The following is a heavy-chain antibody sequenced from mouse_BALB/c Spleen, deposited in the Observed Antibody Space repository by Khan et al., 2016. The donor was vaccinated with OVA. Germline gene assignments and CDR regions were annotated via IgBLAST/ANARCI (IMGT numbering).Heavy chain of an antibody. V-gene: IGHV1-4*01. Sequence: VQLQQSGAELARPGASVKMSCKASGYTFTSYTIHWIKQRPGQGLEWIGYINPSNGYTNYNQKFKDKATLTADKSSTTAYMQLSSLTSDDSAVYNCVRDVAYYGNDGWFAYWGQGTLVTVSA. D-gene: IGHD2-14*01. J-gene: IGHJ3*01. CDR2: INPSNGYT. CDR3: VRDVAYYGNDGWFAY. CDR1: GYTFTSYT.